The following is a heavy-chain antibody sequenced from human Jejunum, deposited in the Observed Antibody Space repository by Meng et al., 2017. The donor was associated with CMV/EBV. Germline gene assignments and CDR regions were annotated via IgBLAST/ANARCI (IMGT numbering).Heavy chain of an antibody. V-gene: IGHV3-7*01. Sequence: GFTFTNYWMEWVRQAPGKGLEWVANIKQDGSEKYYVDSVKGRFTISRDNAKNSLYLQMNSLRAEDTAVYYCAKVTTGNYYYYGMDVWGQGTTVTVSS. J-gene: IGHJ6*02. CDR3: AKVTTGNYYYYGMDV. CDR1: GFTFTNYW. D-gene: IGHD4-11*01. CDR2: IKQDGSEK.